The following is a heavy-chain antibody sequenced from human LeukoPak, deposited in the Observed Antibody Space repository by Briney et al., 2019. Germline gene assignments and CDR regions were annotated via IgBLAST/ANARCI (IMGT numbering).Heavy chain of an antibody. V-gene: IGHV3-23*01. CDR2: IGGIGDTT. Sequence: GGSLRLSCAASGFTFSSYAMSWVRQAPGKGLEWVSVIGGIGDTTYYADSVKGRFAISRDNSKNTLYLQMNSLRAEDTAVYYCAKVLAFATVVVPAANFDYWGQGTLVTVSS. D-gene: IGHD2-2*01. CDR1: GFTFSSYA. CDR3: AKVLAFATVVVPAANFDY. J-gene: IGHJ4*02.